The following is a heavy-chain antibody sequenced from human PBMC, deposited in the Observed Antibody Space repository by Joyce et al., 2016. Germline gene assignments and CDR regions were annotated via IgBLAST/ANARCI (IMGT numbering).Heavy chain of an antibody. CDR1: GVSISHTGYY. CDR3: AREIYCGGDCFRPFDY. Sequence: QVQLQESGPGLVKPSQTLSLTCNVSGVSISHTGYYWDWIRQHPKTGLEWLGYIYYNGNTYYTPSLKSRLTISLDKSKNHFSLRLTSVTAADTAVYYCAREIYCGGDCFRPFDYWGQGISVTVSS. CDR2: IYYNGNT. J-gene: IGHJ4*02. D-gene: IGHD2-21*02. V-gene: IGHV4-31*03.